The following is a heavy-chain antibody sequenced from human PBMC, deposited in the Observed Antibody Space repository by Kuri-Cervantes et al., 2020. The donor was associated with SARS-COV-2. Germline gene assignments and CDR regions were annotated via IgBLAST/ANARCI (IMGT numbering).Heavy chain of an antibody. V-gene: IGHV3-48*03. Sequence: GGSLRLSCAASGFTFSSYEMNWVRQAPGKGLEWVSYITSSGSTVYYADSVKGRFTISRDSAKNSLYLQMNSLRAEDMAVYYCARLVGTQYSSSWYYFDYWGQGTLVTVSS. CDR2: ITSSGSTV. J-gene: IGHJ4*02. CDR1: GFTFSSYE. D-gene: IGHD6-13*01. CDR3: ARLVGTQYSSSWYYFDY.